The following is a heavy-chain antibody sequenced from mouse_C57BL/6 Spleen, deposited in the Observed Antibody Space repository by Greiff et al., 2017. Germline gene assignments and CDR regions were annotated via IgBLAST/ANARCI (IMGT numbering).Heavy chain of an antibody. Sequence: EVKLVESEGGLVQPGSSMKLSCTASGFTFSDYYMAWVRQVPEKGLEWVANINYDGSSTYYLDSLKSRFLISRDNAKNLLYLQMRSLKSEDTATYYCARGMYYYGSYYFDYWGQGTTRTVSS. D-gene: IGHD1-1*01. CDR2: INYDGSST. J-gene: IGHJ2*01. CDR3: ARGMYYYGSYYFDY. CDR1: GFTFSDYY. V-gene: IGHV5-16*01.